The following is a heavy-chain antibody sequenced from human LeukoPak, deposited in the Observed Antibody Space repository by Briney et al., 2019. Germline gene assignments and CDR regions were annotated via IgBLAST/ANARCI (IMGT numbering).Heavy chain of an antibody. CDR3: ARERFTPGWIQLWPQSDAFDI. CDR2: ISYDGSAT. V-gene: IGHV3-30*04. Sequence: GGSLRLSCIASGFTFSTYPMHWVRQAPGKGLEWVAVISYDGSATSYAESVKGRFTFSRDNSKNTLYLQMNSLRAEDTAVYYCARERFTPGWIQLWPQSDAFDIWGQGTMVTVSS. J-gene: IGHJ3*02. D-gene: IGHD5-18*01. CDR1: GFTFSTYP.